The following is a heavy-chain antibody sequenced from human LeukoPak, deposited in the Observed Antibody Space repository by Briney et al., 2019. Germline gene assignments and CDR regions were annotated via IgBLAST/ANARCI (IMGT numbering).Heavy chain of an antibody. CDR3: ARADWYSSSWYNWFDP. J-gene: IGHJ5*02. V-gene: IGHV1-69*01. CDR1: GGTFSSYA. CDR2: IIPIFGTA. Sequence: SVKVSCKASGGTFSSYAISWVRQAPGQGLEWMGGIIPIFGTANYAQKFQGRVTITADESTSTAYMGLSSLRSEDTAVYYCARADWYSSSWYNWFDPWGQGTLVTVSS. D-gene: IGHD6-13*01.